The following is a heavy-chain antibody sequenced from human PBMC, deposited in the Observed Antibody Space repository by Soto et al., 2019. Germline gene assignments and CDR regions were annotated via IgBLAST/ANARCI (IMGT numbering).Heavy chain of an antibody. D-gene: IGHD7-27*01. CDR3: RSLTPVNGSCGMDA. J-gene: IGHJ6*01. Sequence: QVQLVQSGAEVKKPGASVKVSCKASGYTFTDYYMHWVRQAPGQGLGWMGWINPNSGGTNYAQKFQGRVTMTRDTSISTAYMEGSRLISDGTAVFYCRSLTPVNGSCGMDAWGQGTTVTVSS. CDR2: INPNSGGT. CDR1: GYTFTDYY. V-gene: IGHV1-2*02.